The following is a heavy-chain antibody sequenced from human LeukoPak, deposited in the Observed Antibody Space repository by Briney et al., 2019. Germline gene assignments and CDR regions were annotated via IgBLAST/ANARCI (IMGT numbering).Heavy chain of an antibody. CDR2: ISTDGYTT. CDR3: VVGGSPGY. D-gene: IGHD2-15*01. J-gene: IGHJ4*02. V-gene: IGHV3-74*01. Sequence: GGSMRLSCAASGLAFSAYKMHWVRQAPREGLVWVSRISTDGYTTDYADFVQGRFTASRDNTKNTWSLEMNSLRAEDTAVYYCVVGGSPGYWGQGTLVTVSS. CDR1: GLAFSAYK.